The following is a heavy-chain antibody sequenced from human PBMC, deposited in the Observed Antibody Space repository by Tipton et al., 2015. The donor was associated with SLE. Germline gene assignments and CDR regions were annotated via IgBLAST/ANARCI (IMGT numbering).Heavy chain of an antibody. Sequence: GSLRLSCAASGFTLSTYWMHWVRQVPGKGLVWLSRINPDGTTTSYADSVKGRFTISRDNAKNTLYLQMNSLRDEDTAVYYCAKTIYSGSYSEFGGQGTLVTVSS. CDR3: AKTIYSGSYSEF. V-gene: IGHV3-74*01. CDR2: INPDGTTT. D-gene: IGHD1-26*01. CDR1: GFTLSTYW. J-gene: IGHJ4*02.